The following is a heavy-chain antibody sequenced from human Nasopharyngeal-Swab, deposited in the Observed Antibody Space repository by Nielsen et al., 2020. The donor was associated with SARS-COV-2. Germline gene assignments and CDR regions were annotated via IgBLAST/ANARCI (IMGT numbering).Heavy chain of an antibody. CDR3: AKDYIRRGSN. Sequence: GESLKISCAASGFTVSSNYMSWVRQAPGKGLEWVSVIYSGGSTFYADSVKGRFTISRDNSKNTLFLQMNSLRAEDTAVYYCAKDYIRRGSNWGQGTRVTVSS. D-gene: IGHD2-15*01. CDR1: GFTVSSNY. CDR2: IYSGGST. J-gene: IGHJ4*02. V-gene: IGHV3-53*01.